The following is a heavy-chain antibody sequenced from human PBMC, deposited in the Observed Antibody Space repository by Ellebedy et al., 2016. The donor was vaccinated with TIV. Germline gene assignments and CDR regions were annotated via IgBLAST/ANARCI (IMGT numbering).Heavy chain of an antibody. D-gene: IGHD2-2*01. J-gene: IGHJ4*02. CDR1: GYPFTSYG. CDR2: ISLYNGNT. CDR3: VRDQYILVVPAAENYFDY. V-gene: IGHV1-18*01. Sequence: ASVKVSXXASGYPFTSYGISWMRQAPGQGLEWMGWISLYNGNTKYAQKLQGRVTMTTDTSTSTAYMELRSLTSDDTAVYYCVRDQYILVVPAAENYFDYWGQGTLVTVSS.